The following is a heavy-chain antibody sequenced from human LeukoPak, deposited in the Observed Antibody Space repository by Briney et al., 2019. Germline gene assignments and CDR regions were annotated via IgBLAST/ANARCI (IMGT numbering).Heavy chain of an antibody. Sequence: SETLSLTCTVSGGSISSYYWSWTRQPPGKGLEWIGYIYYSGSTNYNPSLKSRVTVSVDTSKNQFSLKLSSVTAADTAVYYCARTGDYYDSSGFGGSFDYWGQGTLVTVSS. CDR1: GGSISSYY. D-gene: IGHD3-22*01. V-gene: IGHV4-59*01. CDR3: ARTGDYYDSSGFGGSFDY. J-gene: IGHJ4*02. CDR2: IYYSGST.